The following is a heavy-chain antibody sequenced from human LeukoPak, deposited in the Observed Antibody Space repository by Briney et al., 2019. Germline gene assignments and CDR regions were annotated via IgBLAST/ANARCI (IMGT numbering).Heavy chain of an antibody. J-gene: IGHJ3*02. CDR3: ARDLGTVTTLAPDAFDI. CDR1: GGTFSSYA. Sequence: SVKVSCKASGGTFSSYAISWVRQAPGQGLEWMGGIIPIFGTANYAQKFQGRVTITADESTSTAYMELSSLRSEDTAVYYCARDLGTVTTLAPDAFDIWGQGTMVTVSS. CDR2: IIPIFGTA. D-gene: IGHD4-17*01. V-gene: IGHV1-69*13.